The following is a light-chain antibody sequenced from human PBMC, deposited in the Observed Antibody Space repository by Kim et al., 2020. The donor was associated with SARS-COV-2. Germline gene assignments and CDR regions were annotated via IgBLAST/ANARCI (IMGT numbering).Light chain of an antibody. CDR2: SAS. J-gene: IGKJ4*01. CDR1: QSVSSN. V-gene: IGKV3-15*01. Sequence: EIVMTQSPATLSVSPGERATLSCRASQSVSSNLAWYQQKPGQAPRLLIYSASTRATSIPARFSGSGSGTEFTLTVSSLQSEDFAVYYCQKYNNWPLTFGGGTKVDIK. CDR3: QKYNNWPLT.